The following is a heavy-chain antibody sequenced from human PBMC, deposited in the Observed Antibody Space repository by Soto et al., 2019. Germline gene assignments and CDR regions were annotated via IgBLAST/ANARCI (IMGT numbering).Heavy chain of an antibody. J-gene: IGHJ4*02. CDR1: GGTFSSYT. V-gene: IGHV1-69*02. D-gene: IGHD3-22*01. Sequence: QVQLVQSGAEVKKPGSSVKVSCKASGGTFSSYTISWVRQAPGQGLEWMGRIIPILGIANYAQKFQGRVTITADKSQSTAYMELSSLRSEDTAVYYCARGYKYYYDSSGYYWGQGTLVTVSS. CDR3: ARGYKYYYDSSGYY. CDR2: IIPILGIA.